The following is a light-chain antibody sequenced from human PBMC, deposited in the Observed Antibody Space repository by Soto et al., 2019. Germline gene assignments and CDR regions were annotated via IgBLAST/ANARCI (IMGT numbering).Light chain of an antibody. CDR3: QQYDSSPIT. CDR2: GAS. J-gene: IGKJ5*01. CDR1: QSVSSSY. V-gene: IGKV3-20*01. Sequence: TVLTQSPATRSSSPGETATLSCSASQSVSSSYLAWYQQKPGQAHSLLIYGASRRATGIPDRFSGSGSGTDFTLTISRLEPEDFAVYYCQQYDSSPITFGQGTRLEI.